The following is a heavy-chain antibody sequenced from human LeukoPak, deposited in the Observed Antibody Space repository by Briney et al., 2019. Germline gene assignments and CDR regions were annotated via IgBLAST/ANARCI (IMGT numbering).Heavy chain of an antibody. CDR3: ARGQWDRFVVVPAAKGARLDY. D-gene: IGHD2-2*01. CDR1: GGSFSGYY. J-gene: IGHJ4*02. Sequence: SETLSLTCAVYGGSFSGYYWSWIRQPPGKGLEWIGEIKHSGSTNYNPSLKSRVTISVDTSKNQFSLKLSSVTAADTAVYYRARGQWDRFVVVPAAKGARLDYWGQGTLVTVSS. V-gene: IGHV4-34*01. CDR2: IKHSGST.